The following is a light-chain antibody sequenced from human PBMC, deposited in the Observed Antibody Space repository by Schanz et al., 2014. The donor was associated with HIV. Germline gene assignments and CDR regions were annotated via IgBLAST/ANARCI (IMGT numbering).Light chain of an antibody. J-gene: IGKJ4*01. CDR1: QSLTSRY. V-gene: IGKV3D-20*02. CDR3: QQRTNWPLT. CDR2: GAS. Sequence: EIVLTQSPGTLSLSPGERATLSCRASQSLTSRYLAWYLQKPGQAPRLLIYGASSRATGIPDRFSGGVSGTDFTLTISSLEPEDFAVYYCQQRTNWPLTFGGGTKVEIK.